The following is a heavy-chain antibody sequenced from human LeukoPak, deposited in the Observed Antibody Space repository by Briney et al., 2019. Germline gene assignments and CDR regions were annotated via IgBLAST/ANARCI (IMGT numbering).Heavy chain of an antibody. J-gene: IGHJ4*02. CDR3: AKVIEGAVAFDY. Sequence: PGGSLRLSCAASGFTVSSNYMSWVRQAPGKGLEWVSVIYSGGSTYYADSVKGRFTISRDNSKSTLYIQMNSLRAEDTAVYYCAKVIEGAVAFDYWGQGTLVTVCS. CDR2: IYSGGST. CDR1: GFTVSSNY. D-gene: IGHD6-19*01. V-gene: IGHV3-53*01.